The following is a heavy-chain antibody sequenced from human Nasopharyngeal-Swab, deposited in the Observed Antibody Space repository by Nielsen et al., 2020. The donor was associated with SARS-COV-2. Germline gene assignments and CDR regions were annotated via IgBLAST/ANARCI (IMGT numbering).Heavy chain of an antibody. V-gene: IGHV4-59*01. CDR3: ARGLGYYGSGSKRGWFDP. D-gene: IGHD3-10*01. Sequence: RQAPGKGLEWIGYIYYSGSTNYNPSLKSRVTISVDTSKNQFSLKLSSVTAADTAVYYCARGLGYYGSGSKRGWFDPWGQGTLVTVSS. CDR2: IYYSGST. J-gene: IGHJ5*02.